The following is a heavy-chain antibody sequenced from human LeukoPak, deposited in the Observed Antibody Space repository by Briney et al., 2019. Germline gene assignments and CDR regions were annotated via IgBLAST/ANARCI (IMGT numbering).Heavy chain of an antibody. CDR1: GGSISSYY. V-gene: IGHV4-59*01. J-gene: IGHJ4*02. CDR2: IYYSGST. Sequence: SETLSLTCTVSGGSISSYYWSWIRQPPGKGLEWIGYIYYSGSTNYNPSLKSRVTISVDTSKNQFSLKLSSVTAADTAVYYCARGRSPYYFDYWGQGTLVTVSS. CDR3: ARGRSPYYFDY.